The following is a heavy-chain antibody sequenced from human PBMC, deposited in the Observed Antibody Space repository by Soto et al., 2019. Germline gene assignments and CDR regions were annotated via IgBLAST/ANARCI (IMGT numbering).Heavy chain of an antibody. D-gene: IGHD6-19*01. CDR2: FDPEDGET. Sequence: ASVKVSCKVSGYTLTELSMHWVRQAPGKGLEWMGGFDPEDGETIYAQKFQGRVTMTEDTSTDTAYMELSSLRSEDTAVYYCAAVAGTFSWFDPRGQGTLVTVSS. J-gene: IGHJ5*02. CDR1: GYTLTELS. V-gene: IGHV1-24*01. CDR3: AAVAGTFSWFDP.